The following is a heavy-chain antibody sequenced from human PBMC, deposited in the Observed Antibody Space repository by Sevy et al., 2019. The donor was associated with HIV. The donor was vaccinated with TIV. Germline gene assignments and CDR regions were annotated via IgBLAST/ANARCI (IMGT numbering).Heavy chain of an antibody. D-gene: IGHD1-7*01. J-gene: IGHJ5*02. Sequence: GGSLRLSCAASGFTFSSYAMSWVRQAPGKGLEWVSAISGSGGSTYYADSVKGRFTISRDNSKNTLYLQMNSLRAEDTAVYYCAKDRKGITGTTRVHSWFDPWGQGTLVTVSS. CDR1: GFTFSSYA. V-gene: IGHV3-23*01. CDR3: AKDRKGITGTTRVHSWFDP. CDR2: ISGSGGST.